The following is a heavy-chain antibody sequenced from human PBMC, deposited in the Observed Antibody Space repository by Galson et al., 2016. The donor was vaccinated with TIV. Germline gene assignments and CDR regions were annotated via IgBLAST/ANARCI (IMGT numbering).Heavy chain of an antibody. CDR2: ISGSGGST. V-gene: IGHV3-23*01. Sequence: SLRLSCAASGFTFNSYAMGWVRQAPGKGLEWVSGISGSGGSTHYADSVKGRFTITRDRSKNMVYLQMHSLRAEDTAVYYCTKGRTYCSGTSCYSFDSWGQGTPVSVSS. J-gene: IGHJ4*02. D-gene: IGHD2-2*01. CDR1: GFTFNSYA. CDR3: TKGRTYCSGTSCYSFDS.